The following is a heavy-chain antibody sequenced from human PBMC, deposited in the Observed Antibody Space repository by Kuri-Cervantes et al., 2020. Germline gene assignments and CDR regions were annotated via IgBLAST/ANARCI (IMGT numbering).Heavy chain of an antibody. Sequence: LSLTCAASGFTFSDYYMSWIRQAPGKGLEWVSYISSSGSTIYYADSVKGRFTISRDNSKNTLYLQMNSLRAEDTAVYYCARDYPTPYGDYVWARYYGMDVWGQGTTVTVSS. CDR2: ISSSGSTI. CDR1: GFTFSDYY. D-gene: IGHD4-17*01. J-gene: IGHJ6*02. V-gene: IGHV3-11*04. CDR3: ARDYPTPYGDYVWARYYGMDV.